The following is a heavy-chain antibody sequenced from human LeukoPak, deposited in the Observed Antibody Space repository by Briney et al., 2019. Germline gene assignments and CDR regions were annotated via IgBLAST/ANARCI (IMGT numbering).Heavy chain of an antibody. CDR3: ARDASYWSIKYNWFDP. D-gene: IGHD2-8*02. V-gene: IGHV1-18*01. CDR2: ISAYNGNT. Sequence: ASVKVSCKASGYTFTSYGISWVRQAPEQGLEWMGWISAYNGNTNYAQKLQGRVTMTTDASTSTAYMELRSLRSDDTAVYYCARDASYWSIKYNWFDPWGQGTLVTVSS. CDR1: GYTFTSYG. J-gene: IGHJ5*02.